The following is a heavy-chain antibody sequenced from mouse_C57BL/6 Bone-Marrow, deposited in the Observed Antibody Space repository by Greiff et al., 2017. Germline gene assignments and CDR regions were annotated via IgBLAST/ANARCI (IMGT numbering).Heavy chain of an antibody. V-gene: IGHV1-64*01. CDR1: GYTFTSYW. J-gene: IGHJ2*01. CDR2: IHPNRGST. CDR3: ARENYYGRGLYYFDY. Sequence: QVQLQQPGAELVKPGASVKLSCKASGYTFTSYWMHWVKQRPGQGLEWIGMIHPNRGSTNYNEKFKIKATLTVDKSSSTAYMQLSSLTSEDSAGYYCARENYYGRGLYYFDYWGQGTTLTVSS. D-gene: IGHD1-1*01.